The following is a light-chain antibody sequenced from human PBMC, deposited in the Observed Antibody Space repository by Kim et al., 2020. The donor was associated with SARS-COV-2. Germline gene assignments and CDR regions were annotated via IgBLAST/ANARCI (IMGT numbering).Light chain of an antibody. J-gene: IGLJ2*01. V-gene: IGLV3-1*01. CDR3: QAWDSSTVV. CDR2: QDS. CDR1: KLGDKY. Sequence: SYELTQPPEVSVSPGQTASITCSGDKLGDKYACWYQQKPGQSPVLVIYQDSKRPSGIPERFSGSNSGNTATLTISGTQAMDEADYYCQAWDSSTVVFGVG.